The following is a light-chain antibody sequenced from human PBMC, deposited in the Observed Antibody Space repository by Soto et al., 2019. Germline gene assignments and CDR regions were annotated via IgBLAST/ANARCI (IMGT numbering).Light chain of an antibody. CDR2: GAS. CDR1: QSVSSSY. J-gene: IGKJ1*01. CDR3: QQYGISLWT. V-gene: IGKV3-20*01. Sequence: EIVLTQSPGTLSLSPGERATLSCRASQSVSSSYLAWYQQKPGQAPRLLIYGASSRATGIPDRFSGSGSVTDFTLTISRLEPEDFAVYYCQQYGISLWTFGQGTKVEIK.